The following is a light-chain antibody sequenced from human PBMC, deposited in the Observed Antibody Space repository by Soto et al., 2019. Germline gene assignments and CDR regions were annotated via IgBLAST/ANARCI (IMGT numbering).Light chain of an antibody. Sequence: QSVLPQPASVSGSPGQSITISCTGTSSDVGGYDYVSWYQQHPGKAPQLMIYEVSNRPSGVSSRFSGSKSGNTASLTISCLQAEDEADYYFTSYTSSNPVLFGGGTKLTVI. CDR2: EVS. CDR1: SSDVGGYDY. V-gene: IGLV2-14*01. CDR3: TSYTSSNPVL. J-gene: IGLJ2*01.